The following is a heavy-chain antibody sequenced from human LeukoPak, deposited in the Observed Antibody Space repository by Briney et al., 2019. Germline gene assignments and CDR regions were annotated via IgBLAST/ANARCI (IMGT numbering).Heavy chain of an antibody. D-gene: IGHD6-6*01. CDR3: ARDKPNSSSFDY. CDR2: IYYSGST. CDR1: AGSISNYY. Sequence: SENLSLTCTVSAGSISNYYWSWIRQPPGRGLEWIGYIYYSGSTSYNPSLRSRATISVDTSKNQFSLRLSSVTAADTAVYYCARDKPNSSSFDYWGQGTLVTVSS. J-gene: IGHJ4*02. V-gene: IGHV4-59*01.